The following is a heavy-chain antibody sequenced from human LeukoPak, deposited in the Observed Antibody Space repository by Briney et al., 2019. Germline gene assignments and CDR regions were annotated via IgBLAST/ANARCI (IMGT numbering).Heavy chain of an antibody. D-gene: IGHD2-15*01. CDR1: GYTFTYYY. CDR3: ARASVENTLRIDDY. J-gene: IGHJ4*02. Sequence: GASVNVSCKASGYTFTYYYMHWVRQAPGQGLEWMGWINPYSGDTNYAQKFQGRVTMTRDTSITTAYMDLSRLKSDDTAVYYCARASVENTLRIDDYWGQGTLVTVSS. V-gene: IGHV1-2*02. CDR2: INPYSGDT.